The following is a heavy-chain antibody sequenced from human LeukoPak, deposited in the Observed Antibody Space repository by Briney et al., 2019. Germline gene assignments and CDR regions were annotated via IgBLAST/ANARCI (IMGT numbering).Heavy chain of an antibody. Sequence: TASETLSLTCTVSGGSISSYYWSWIRQPPGKGLEWIGHIAYSGSTIYNPSLKSRVTITLDTSKNLFSLKPTSVTAADTAVYYCARDYGGNSITFGIWGQGTMVTVSS. CDR3: ARDYGGNSITFGI. V-gene: IGHV4-59*01. J-gene: IGHJ3*02. D-gene: IGHD4-23*01. CDR1: GGSISSYY. CDR2: IAYSGST.